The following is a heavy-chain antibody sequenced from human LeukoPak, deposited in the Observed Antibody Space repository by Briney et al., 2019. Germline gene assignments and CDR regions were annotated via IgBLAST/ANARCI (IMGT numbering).Heavy chain of an antibody. CDR3: ARDWSGSYGSSFDY. CDR2: INPNSGGT. Sequence: ASVKVSCKASGYTFTGYYMHWVRQAPGQGLEWMGRINPNSGGTNYAQKVQGRVTITRDTSISTVYMELSRLRSDDTAVSYCARDWSGSYGSSFDYWGQGTLVTVSS. D-gene: IGHD1-26*01. J-gene: IGHJ4*02. CDR1: GYTFTGYY. V-gene: IGHV1-2*06.